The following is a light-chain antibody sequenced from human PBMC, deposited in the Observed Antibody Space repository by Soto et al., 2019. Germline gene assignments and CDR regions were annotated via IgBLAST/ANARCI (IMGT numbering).Light chain of an antibody. CDR2: EVT. CDR1: SSDVGAYNY. Sequence: QSVLTQPPSASGSPGQSVTISCTGTSSDVGAYNYVSWYQQHAGKAPKLVIYEVTKRPSGVPDLFSGSESANTASLTVSGLQAEDEADYYCSSFAASNTWVFGGGTKLTVL. CDR3: SSFAASNTWV. J-gene: IGLJ3*02. V-gene: IGLV2-8*01.